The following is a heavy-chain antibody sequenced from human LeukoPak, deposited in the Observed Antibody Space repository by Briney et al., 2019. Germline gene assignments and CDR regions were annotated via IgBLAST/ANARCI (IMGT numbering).Heavy chain of an antibody. D-gene: IGHD2-15*01. CDR1: GFTFSSYV. CDR2: IGNSGRDT. J-gene: IGHJ4*02. CDR3: ARYCGADSCYSGLDY. V-gene: IGHV3-23*01. Sequence: GGSLRLSCAASGFTFSSYVMTWVRQAPGRGLEWVLSIGNSGRDTYYADSMKGRFTISRDNSKSTLFLHMSSLRAGDTAIYYCARYCGADSCYSGLDYWGQGALVTVSS.